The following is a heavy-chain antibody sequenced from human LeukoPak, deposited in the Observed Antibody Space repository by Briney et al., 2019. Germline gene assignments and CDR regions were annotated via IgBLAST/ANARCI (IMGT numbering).Heavy chain of an antibody. CDR1: GDSVRGSY. V-gene: IGHV4-59*02. Sequence: SETLSLTCPVSGDSVRGSYWTGIRQPQGKGLGWIGYLFYSRSTNYNPSLKSRVTTSVDAAKLQFSRGLTSVTAADTAVYYCARGLPNYYYGMDVWGQGTTVTVSS. D-gene: IGHD2-2*01. CDR3: ARGLPNYYYGMDV. J-gene: IGHJ6*02. CDR2: LFYSRST.